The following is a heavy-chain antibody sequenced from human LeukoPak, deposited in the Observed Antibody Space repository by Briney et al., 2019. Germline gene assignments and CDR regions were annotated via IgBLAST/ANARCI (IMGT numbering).Heavy chain of an antibody. CDR3: AKASGIAAAGLDYMDV. D-gene: IGHD6-13*01. J-gene: IGHJ6*03. V-gene: IGHV3-30*02. CDR1: GFTFSSYG. CDR2: IRYDGSNK. Sequence: GGSLRLSCAASGFTFSSYGMHWVRQAPGKGLEWVAFIRYDGSNKYYADPVKGRFTISRDNSKNTLYLQMNSLRAEDTAVYYCAKASGIAAAGLDYMDVWGKGTTVTVSS.